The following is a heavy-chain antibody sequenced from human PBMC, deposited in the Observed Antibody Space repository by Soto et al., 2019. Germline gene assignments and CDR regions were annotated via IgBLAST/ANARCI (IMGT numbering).Heavy chain of an antibody. CDR1: GYRFTIRG. CDR2: INAGNGNT. V-gene: IGHV1-3*01. Sequence: GASVKVSCKVSGYRFTIRGIHWVRQAPGQRLEWMGWINAGNGNTKYSQMFQGRVTITRDTSASTAYMELSSLRSEDTAVYYCARAPDDILTGYSRGSYHPFDYWGQGTLVTVSS. CDR3: ARAPDDILTGYSRGSYHPFDY. J-gene: IGHJ4*02. D-gene: IGHD3-9*01.